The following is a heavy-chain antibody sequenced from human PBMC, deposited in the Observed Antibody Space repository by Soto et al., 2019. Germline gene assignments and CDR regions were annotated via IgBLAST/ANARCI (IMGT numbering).Heavy chain of an antibody. Sequence: GGSLRLSCAASGFTFSNAWMNWVRQAPGKGLEWVGRIKSKTDGGTTDYAAPVKGRFTISRDDSKNTLYLQVNSLKTEDTAVYYCTTLPGYSSSVDYWGQGTLVTVSS. D-gene: IGHD6-6*01. CDR3: TTLPGYSSSVDY. CDR1: GFTFSNAW. CDR2: IKSKTDGGTT. J-gene: IGHJ4*02. V-gene: IGHV3-15*07.